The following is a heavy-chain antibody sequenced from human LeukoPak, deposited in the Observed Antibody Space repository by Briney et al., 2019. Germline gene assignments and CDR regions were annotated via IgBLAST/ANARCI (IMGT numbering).Heavy chain of an antibody. Sequence: PSETLSLTCSVSGGSISSSSYYWGWIRQPPGKGLEWIGGIYYSGNIYKNPSLKSRVTISVDTSKSQFSLKLTSVTAADTAVYYCASSLYYYGSGTYSFDFWGQGTLVTVSS. CDR2: IYYSGNI. CDR1: GGSISSSSYY. J-gene: IGHJ4*02. D-gene: IGHD3-10*01. CDR3: ASSLYYYGSGTYSFDF. V-gene: IGHV4-39*01.